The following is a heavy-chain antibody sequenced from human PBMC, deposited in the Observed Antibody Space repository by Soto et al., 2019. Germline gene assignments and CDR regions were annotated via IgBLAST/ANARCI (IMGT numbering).Heavy chain of an antibody. Sequence: QVQLVESGGGLVKPGGSLRLSCAASGFTFSDYYMSWIRQAPGKGLEWVSYISSSSSYTNYADSVKGRFTISRDKAKNSLYLQMNSLRAEDTAVYYCARDFYDILTGYYNDVWVQGTTVTVSS. D-gene: IGHD3-9*01. J-gene: IGHJ6*02. CDR3: ARDFYDILTGYYNDV. CDR2: ISSSSSYT. V-gene: IGHV3-11*06. CDR1: GFTFSDYY.